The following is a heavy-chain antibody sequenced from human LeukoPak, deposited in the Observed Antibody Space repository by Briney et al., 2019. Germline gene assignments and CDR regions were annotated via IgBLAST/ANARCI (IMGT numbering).Heavy chain of an antibody. CDR1: GGSISRYY. V-gene: IGHV4-59*01. CDR2: IYYSGST. D-gene: IGHD5-18*01. J-gene: IGHJ6*03. Sequence: PSETLSLTCTVSGGSISRYYWSWIRQPPGKGLEWIGYIYYSGSTNYNPSLKSRVTISVDTSKNQFSLRLSSVTAADTAVYYCAREGVGYPYDYYYYMDVWGKGTTVTVSS. CDR3: AREGVGYPYDYYYYMDV.